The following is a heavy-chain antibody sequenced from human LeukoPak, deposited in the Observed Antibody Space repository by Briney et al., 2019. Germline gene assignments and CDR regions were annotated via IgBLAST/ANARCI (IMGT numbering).Heavy chain of an antibody. V-gene: IGHV4-61*02. D-gene: IGHD6-6*01. J-gene: IGHJ6*03. CDR3: ARWSGSVTARNYYYYMDV. CDR2: IYTSGTT. CDR1: GGSVGRGNYY. Sequence: SETLSLTCTVSGGSVGRGNYYWTWIRQPAGSGLEWIGRIYTSGTTDYNPSLRTRVTISVDASRNQFSLNLSSVTAADTAVYYCARWSGSVTARNYYYYMDVWGEGTTVTVSS.